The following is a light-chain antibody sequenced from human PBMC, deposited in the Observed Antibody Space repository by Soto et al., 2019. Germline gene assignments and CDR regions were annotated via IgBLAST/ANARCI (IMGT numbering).Light chain of an antibody. CDR2: KAS. V-gene: IGKV1-5*03. Sequence: DIQMTQSPSTLSASVGDTVTITCRASQSLSSWLAWYQQKPGQAPKLLIHKASILESGVPSRFRGSGSGTELTLTISRLQPDDFESFYLQQYDRFPHTFGQGTKLEIK. CDR1: QSLSSW. CDR3: QQYDRFPHT. J-gene: IGKJ2*01.